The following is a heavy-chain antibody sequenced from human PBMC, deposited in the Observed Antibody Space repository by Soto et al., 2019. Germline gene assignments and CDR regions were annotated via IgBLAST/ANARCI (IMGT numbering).Heavy chain of an antibody. J-gene: IGHJ4*02. CDR3: ARDLGRNWNYCFDY. D-gene: IGHD1-7*01. CDR1: GGSISSSSYY. Sequence: QLQLQESGPGLVKPSETLSLTCTVSGGSISSSSYYWGWIRQPPGKGLEWIGSIYYSGSTYYNPSLKSRVTISVDTSKNQFSLKLSSVTAADTAVYYCARDLGRNWNYCFDYWGQGTLVTVSS. CDR2: IYYSGST. V-gene: IGHV4-39*02.